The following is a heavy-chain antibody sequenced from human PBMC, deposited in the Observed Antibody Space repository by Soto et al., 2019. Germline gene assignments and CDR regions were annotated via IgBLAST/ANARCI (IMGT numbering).Heavy chain of an antibody. CDR1: GGSISSGGYY. Sequence: QVQLQESGPGLVKPSQTLSLTCTVSGGSISSGGYYWSWIRQHPGKGLEWIGYIYYSGSTYYNPSLKSLVTISVDTSKTQFSLKLSSVTAADTAVYYCARFVYSSAYYFDYWGQGTLVTVSS. V-gene: IGHV4-31*01. CDR3: ARFVYSSAYYFDY. D-gene: IGHD6-6*01. J-gene: IGHJ4*02. CDR2: IYYSGST.